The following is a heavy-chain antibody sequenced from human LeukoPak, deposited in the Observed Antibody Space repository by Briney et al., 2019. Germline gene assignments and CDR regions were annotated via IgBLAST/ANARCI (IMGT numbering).Heavy chain of an antibody. D-gene: IGHD3-10*01. J-gene: IGHJ4*02. Sequence: SETLSLTCTVSGGSISSGGYYWSWIRQHPGKGLEWIGYIYYSGSTYYNPSLKSRVTISVDTSKDQFSLKLSSVTAADTGVYYCAREDYGSGRTMDYWGQGTLVTVSS. V-gene: IGHV4-31*03. CDR3: AREDYGSGRTMDY. CDR1: GGSISSGGYY. CDR2: IYYSGST.